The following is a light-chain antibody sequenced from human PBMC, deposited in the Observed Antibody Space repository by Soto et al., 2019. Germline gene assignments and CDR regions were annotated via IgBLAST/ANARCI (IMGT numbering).Light chain of an antibody. V-gene: IGLV2-11*01. CDR2: DVT. CDR1: SSDVGAYNY. J-gene: IGLJ2*01. Sequence: QSVLTQPRSVSGSPGQSVTISCTGTSSDVGAYNYVSWYQQHPGKAPKLMIYDVTKRPSGVPDRFSGSKSGNTASLTISGLQAEDEADYRCCSRAVTSTLVFGGGTKLTVL. CDR3: CSRAVTSTLV.